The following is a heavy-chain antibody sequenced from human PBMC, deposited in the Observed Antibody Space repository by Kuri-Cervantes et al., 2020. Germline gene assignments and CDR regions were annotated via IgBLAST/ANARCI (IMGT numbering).Heavy chain of an antibody. D-gene: IGHD6-19*01. Sequence: GSLRLSCTVSGGSISSYSWSWIRQPPGKGLEWIGYIYYSGSTNYNPSLKSRVTISVDTSKNQFSLKLSSVTSADTAVYYCARGGRWGAVAVPYYFDYWGQGTLVTVSS. J-gene: IGHJ4*02. CDR2: IYYSGST. V-gene: IGHV4-59*12. CDR3: ARGGRWGAVAVPYYFDY. CDR1: GGSISSYS.